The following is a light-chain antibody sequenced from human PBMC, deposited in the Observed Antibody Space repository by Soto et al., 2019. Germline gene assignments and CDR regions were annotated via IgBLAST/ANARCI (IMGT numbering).Light chain of an antibody. J-gene: IGKJ5*01. CDR1: QSVSSN. CDR3: QQYKGWPIT. CDR2: GAS. V-gene: IGKV3-15*01. Sequence: EILMTQSPATLSVSPGERATLTCRASQSVSSNFAWYQQRPAQAPRLLIYGASTRATGFPARFSGSGSGTEFTLTISSLQSEDFAVYYCQQYKGWPITFGQGTRLEIK.